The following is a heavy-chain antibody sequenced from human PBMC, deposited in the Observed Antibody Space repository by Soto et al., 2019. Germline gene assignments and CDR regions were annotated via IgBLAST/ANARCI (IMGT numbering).Heavy chain of an antibody. J-gene: IGHJ4*02. D-gene: IGHD2-8*02. CDR1: GFTFSSYW. V-gene: IGHV3-74*01. Sequence: EVQLVESGGGLVQPGGSLRLSCAASGFTFSSYWMHWVRQAPGEGLVWVSRIKSDGSSITYADSVKGRFTISSDNAKNTLYLQMNSLRAEDTAVYYCAIDPNDRTGPFDCWGQGTLVTVSS. CDR2: IKSDGSSI. CDR3: AIDPNDRTGPFDC.